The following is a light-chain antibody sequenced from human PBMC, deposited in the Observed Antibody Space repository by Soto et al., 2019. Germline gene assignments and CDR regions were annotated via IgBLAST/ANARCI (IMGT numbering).Light chain of an antibody. V-gene: IGLV1-47*02. J-gene: IGLJ7*01. CDR1: AFNIGSYY. CDR3: ASWDDSLRRLL. CDR2: SDS. Sequence: QSVLTQPLSASGAPGQRVAISCSGGAFNIGSYYVYWYQKLPGTAPKLLIYSDSQRPSGVPDRFSGSKSGTSASLTISGLRSEDEADYYCASWDDSLRRLLFGGGTQLTVL.